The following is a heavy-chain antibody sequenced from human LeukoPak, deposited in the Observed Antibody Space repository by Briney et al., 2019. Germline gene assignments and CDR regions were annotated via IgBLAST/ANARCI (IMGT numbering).Heavy chain of an antibody. CDR3: ARWYCSSTTCYHVDV. D-gene: IGHD2/OR15-2a*01. Sequence: KHSETLSLTCTVSGGSISSYYWSWIRQPPGKGLEYIGHIYYSGNTDYNPSLKSRVTISVDTSKNQFSLNLSSVTAADTAVYYCARWYCSSTTCYHVDVWGKGTTVTVSS. J-gene: IGHJ6*03. CDR1: GGSISSYY. V-gene: IGHV4-59*01. CDR2: IYYSGNT.